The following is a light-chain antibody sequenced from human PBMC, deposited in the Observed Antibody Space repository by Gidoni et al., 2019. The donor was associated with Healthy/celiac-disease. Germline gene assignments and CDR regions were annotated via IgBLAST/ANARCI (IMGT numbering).Light chain of an antibody. V-gene: IGKV2-28*01. Sequence: DIVMTQSPLSLPVTPGEPASISCRSSQSLLHSNGYNYLYWYLQKPGQSPQLLIYLGSNRASGVPDRFSGSGSGTDFTLKISRVEAEDVGVYYCMQGGTFGPGTKVDIK. J-gene: IGKJ3*01. CDR2: LGS. CDR3: MQGGT. CDR1: QSLLHSNGYNY.